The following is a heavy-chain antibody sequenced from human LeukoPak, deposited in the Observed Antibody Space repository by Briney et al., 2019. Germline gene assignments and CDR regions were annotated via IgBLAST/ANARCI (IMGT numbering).Heavy chain of an antibody. D-gene: IGHD1-26*01. Sequence: PGGSLRLSCAASGFTFSDYSMNWVRQTPGQGLEWFSSISSRSTYAYYADSVRGRFTVSRDSAKNSLFLQMDNLRVEDTAIYYCARAHIQDYTIVGLVDHWGQGTLVTVSS. J-gene: IGHJ5*02. CDR1: GFTFSDYS. CDR3: ARAHIQDYTIVGLVDH. V-gene: IGHV3-21*01. CDR2: ISSRSTYA.